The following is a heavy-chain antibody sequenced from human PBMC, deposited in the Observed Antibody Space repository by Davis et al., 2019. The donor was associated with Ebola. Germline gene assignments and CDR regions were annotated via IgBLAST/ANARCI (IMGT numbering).Heavy chain of an antibody. CDR1: GFTFSSYS. V-gene: IGHV3-7*03. Sequence: PGGSLRLSCAAPGFTFSSYSMNWVRQAPGKGLEWVANIKQDGSEKYYVDSVKDRFTIPRDNAKNSLYLQMNSLRAEDTAVYYCARETYGDYGLYYYGMDVWGQGTTVTVSS. CDR3: ARETYGDYGLYYYGMDV. D-gene: IGHD4-17*01. J-gene: IGHJ6*02. CDR2: IKQDGSEK.